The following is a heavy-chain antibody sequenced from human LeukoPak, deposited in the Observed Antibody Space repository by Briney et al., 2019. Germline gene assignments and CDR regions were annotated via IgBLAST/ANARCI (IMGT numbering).Heavy chain of an antibody. CDR1: GYSISSAYY. J-gene: IGHJ4*02. CDR3: ARVPLAARPRLDY. Sequence: SETLSLTCSVSGYSISSAYYWGWIRQPPGKGLEWIGTMYHSGSTNYNPSLKSRVTISVDTSKNQFSLKLSSVTAADTAVYYCARVPLAARPRLDYWGQGTLVTVSS. D-gene: IGHD6-6*01. CDR2: MYHSGST. V-gene: IGHV4-38-2*02.